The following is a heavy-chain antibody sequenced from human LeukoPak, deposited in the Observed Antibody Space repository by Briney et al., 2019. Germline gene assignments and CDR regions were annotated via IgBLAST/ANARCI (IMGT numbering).Heavy chain of an antibody. CDR1: GGSVSSGRYY. Sequence: SETLSLTCTVSGGSVSSGRYYWSWIRHPPGKGLEWIGYIYYSGSTNYNPSLKSRVTISVDTSKNQFSLKLSSVTAADTAVYYCARSLTKTTVTTYSYWGQGTLVTVSS. V-gene: IGHV4-61*01. D-gene: IGHD4-17*01. CDR2: IYYSGST. CDR3: ARSLTKTTVTTYSY. J-gene: IGHJ4*02.